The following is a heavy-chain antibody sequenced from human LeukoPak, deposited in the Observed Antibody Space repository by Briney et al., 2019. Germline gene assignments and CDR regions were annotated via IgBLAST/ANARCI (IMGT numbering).Heavy chain of an antibody. CDR3: AKAPRMTTVTGDYFDY. J-gene: IGHJ4*02. V-gene: IGHV3-23*01. CDR2: ISGSGGST. Sequence: PGGSLRLSCAASGFTFSNYVMTWVRQAPGKGLEWVSAISGSGGSTYYADSVKGRFTISRDNSKNTVYLQMNSLRAEDTAVYYCAKAPRMTTVTGDYFDYWGQGTLVTVSS. D-gene: IGHD4-17*01. CDR1: GFTFSNYV.